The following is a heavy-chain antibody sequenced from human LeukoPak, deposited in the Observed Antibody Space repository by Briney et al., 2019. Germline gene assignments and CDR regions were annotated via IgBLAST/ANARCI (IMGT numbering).Heavy chain of an antibody. J-gene: IGHJ4*02. Sequence: GASVKVSCKASGYTFTGYYMHWVRQAPGQGLEWMGRINPNSGGTNYAQKFQGRVTMTRDTSISTAYMELSRLRSDDTAVYYCARDPPRIAAAGTGGDYWGQGTLVTVSS. CDR1: GYTFTGYY. CDR2: INPNSGGT. D-gene: IGHD6-13*01. CDR3: ARDPPRIAAAGTGGDY. V-gene: IGHV1-2*06.